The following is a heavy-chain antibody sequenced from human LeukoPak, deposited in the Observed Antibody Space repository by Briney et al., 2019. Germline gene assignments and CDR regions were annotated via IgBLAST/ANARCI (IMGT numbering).Heavy chain of an antibody. CDR1: GFTFDDYA. V-gene: IGHV3-9*03. D-gene: IGHD6-6*01. CDR3: AKGYSSSSRSPFDY. CDR2: ISWNSGSI. J-gene: IGHJ4*02. Sequence: PGGSLRLSSAASGFTFDDYAMHWVRQAPGKGLEWVSGISWNSGSIGYADSVKGRFTISRDNAKNSLYLQMNSLRAEDMALYYCAKGYSSSSRSPFDYWGQGTLVTVSS.